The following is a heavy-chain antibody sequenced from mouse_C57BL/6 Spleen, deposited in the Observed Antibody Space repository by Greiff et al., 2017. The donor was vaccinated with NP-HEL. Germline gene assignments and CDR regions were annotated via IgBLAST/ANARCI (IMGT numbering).Heavy chain of an antibody. CDR1: GFTFSDYG. V-gene: IGHV5-17*01. CDR2: ISSGSSTI. CDR3: ARRYYGSSDYFDY. Sequence: VQLKQSGGGLVKPGGSLKLSCAASGFTFSDYGMHWVRQAPEKGLEWVAYISSGSSTIYYADTVKGRFTISRDNAKNTLFLQMTSLRSEDTAMYYCARRYYGSSDYFDYWGQGTTLTVSS. D-gene: IGHD1-1*01. J-gene: IGHJ2*01.